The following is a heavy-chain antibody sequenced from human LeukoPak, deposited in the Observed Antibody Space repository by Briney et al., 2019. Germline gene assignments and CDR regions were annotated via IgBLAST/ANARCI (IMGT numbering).Heavy chain of an antibody. D-gene: IGHD6-6*01. Sequence: SQTLSLTCAISGDSVSSNSAAWNWIRQSPSRGLEWLGRTYYRSKWYNDYAVSVKSRITINPVTSKNQFSLQLNSVTPEDTAVYYCARVTSYSSSSTFENWFDPWGQGTLVTVSS. CDR2: TYYRSKWYN. CDR3: ARVTSYSSSSTFENWFDP. CDR1: GDSVSSNSAA. J-gene: IGHJ5*02. V-gene: IGHV6-1*01.